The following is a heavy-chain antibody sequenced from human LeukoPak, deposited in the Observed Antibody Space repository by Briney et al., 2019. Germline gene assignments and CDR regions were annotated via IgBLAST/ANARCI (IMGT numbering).Heavy chain of an antibody. V-gene: IGHV3-30-3*01. D-gene: IGHD3-3*01. J-gene: IGHJ4*02. CDR1: AFTFSNYA. CDR3: AKDERPYYDFWSGYY. Sequence: GGSLRLSCAASAFTFSNYAMHWVRQAPGKGLEWVAVISYDGSDKNYADSVKGRFTISRDNSKNTLYLQMNSLRAEDTAVYYCAKDERPYYDFWSGYYWGQGTLVTVSS. CDR2: ISYDGSDK.